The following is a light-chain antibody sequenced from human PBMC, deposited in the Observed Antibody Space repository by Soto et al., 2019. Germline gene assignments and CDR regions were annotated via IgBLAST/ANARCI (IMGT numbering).Light chain of an antibody. Sequence: DIVMTQSPDSLAVSLGERATINCKSSQSVLYSSNDKNYLAWYQQKPGQPPKLLIYYTSTRESGVPDRFSGSGSGTDFALPISSLPAEDVAVYYCQQYYSTPPTFGQGTKVEIK. J-gene: IGKJ1*01. V-gene: IGKV4-1*01. CDR1: QSVLYSSNDKNY. CDR2: YTS. CDR3: QQYYSTPPT.